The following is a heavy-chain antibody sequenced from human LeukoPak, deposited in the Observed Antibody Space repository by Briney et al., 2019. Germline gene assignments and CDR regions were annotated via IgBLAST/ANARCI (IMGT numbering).Heavy chain of an antibody. CDR2: VSGSGGAT. J-gene: IGHJ1*01. V-gene: IGHV3-23*01. Sequence: GGSLRLSCAGSGFNFRSYSLHWVRQAPGKGLEWVSGVSGSGGATYHAESVKGRFTISRDNSKNTLHLQMNSLRAEDTAVYYCATFLAIVTARDSLYFQHWGQGTLVTVSS. CDR3: ATFLAIVTARDSLYFQH. D-gene: IGHD3-3*02. CDR1: GFNFRSYS.